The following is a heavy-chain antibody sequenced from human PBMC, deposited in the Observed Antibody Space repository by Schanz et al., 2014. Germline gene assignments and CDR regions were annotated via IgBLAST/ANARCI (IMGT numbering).Heavy chain of an antibody. J-gene: IGHJ4*02. D-gene: IGHD3-10*01. Sequence: EVQLVESGGGLVQPGGSLRLSCAASGFTFSNYDMHWVRQAIGKGLEWVSGIGPASDPYYAGSVKGRFTISRENGKNSLYLQMNSLRAGDTAVYYCAKSALWGSGVYYASQIDYWGQGALVTVSS. CDR2: IGPASDP. CDR1: GFTFSNYD. CDR3: AKSALWGSGVYYASQIDY. V-gene: IGHV3-13*05.